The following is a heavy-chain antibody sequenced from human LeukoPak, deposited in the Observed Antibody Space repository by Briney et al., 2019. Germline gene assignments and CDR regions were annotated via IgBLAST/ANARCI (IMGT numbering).Heavy chain of an antibody. V-gene: IGHV1-46*01. Sequence: ASVKVSCKASGYTFTNYYMHWVRQAPGQGLDWMGLINPNGGGTTYAQKFQGRVTMTRDTSTSTVYMQLSSLRSEDTAVYFCARAAGDSYGYRYYFDYWGQGTLVTVSS. CDR1: GYTFTNYY. D-gene: IGHD5-18*01. J-gene: IGHJ4*02. CDR3: ARAAGDSYGYRYYFDY. CDR2: INPNGGGT.